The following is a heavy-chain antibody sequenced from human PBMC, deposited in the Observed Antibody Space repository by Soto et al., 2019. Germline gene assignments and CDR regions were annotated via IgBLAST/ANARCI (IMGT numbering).Heavy chain of an antibody. CDR2: MSYDGSNK. CDR1: GFTFSSYA. V-gene: IGHV3-30-3*01. D-gene: IGHD6-19*01. J-gene: IGHJ4*01. Sequence: QVQLVESGGGVVQPGRSLRLSCAASGFTFSSYAMHWVRQAPGKGLEWVAVMSYDGSNKYYADSVKGRFTISRDNSKNTLYLPMNSLRAEDTAVYYCARDKSPYSSGWHNRHFDYWGQEPWSPSPQ. CDR3: ARDKSPYSSGWHNRHFDY.